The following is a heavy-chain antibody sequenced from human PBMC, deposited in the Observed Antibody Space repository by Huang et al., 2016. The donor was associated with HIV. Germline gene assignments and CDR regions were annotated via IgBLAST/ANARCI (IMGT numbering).Heavy chain of an antibody. J-gene: IGHJ6*02. CDR2: IYYSGNT. CDR3: ARHGRVAGHYYNNMDV. CDR1: GGSISSSSYY. V-gene: IGHV4-39*01. Sequence: LQLQESGPGLVKSSETLSLICTVSGGSISSSSYYWGWIHQPPGKGPEWIGSIYYSGNTYYNPPLKSRVTISVDTSKNQFSLKVNSVTAADTAVYYCARHGRVAGHYYNNMDVWGRWTTVTVSS. D-gene: IGHD6-19*01.